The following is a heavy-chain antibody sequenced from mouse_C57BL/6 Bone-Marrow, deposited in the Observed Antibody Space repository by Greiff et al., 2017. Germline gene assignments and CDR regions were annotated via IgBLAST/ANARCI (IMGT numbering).Heavy chain of an antibody. V-gene: IGHV1-81*01. D-gene: IGHD2-3*01. J-gene: IGHJ1*03. CDR3: ARWLLYWYFDV. Sequence: QVQLQQSGAELARPGASVKLSCTASGYTFTSYGISWVKQRPGQGLEWIGEIYPRSGNTYYNEKFKGKGTLTADKSSSTAYMELRSLTSEDSAVYFCARWLLYWYFDVGGTGTTVTVAS. CDR2: IYPRSGNT. CDR1: GYTFTSYG.